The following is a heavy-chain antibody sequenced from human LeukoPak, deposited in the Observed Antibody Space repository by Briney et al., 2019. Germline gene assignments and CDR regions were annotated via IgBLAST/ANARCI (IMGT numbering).Heavy chain of an antibody. V-gene: IGHV1-18*04. CDR3: VREVSAADAGYMDV. Sequence: ASVKVSCKASGYTFTGCYMHWVRQAPGQGLEWMGWISVFYGHTNYSENLQGRVTTTTDTSTSTAYMEVRGLRSDDTAVYYCVREVSAADAGYMDVWGTGTTVIVSS. CDR1: GYTFTGCY. D-gene: IGHD6-13*01. J-gene: IGHJ6*03. CDR2: ISVFYGHT.